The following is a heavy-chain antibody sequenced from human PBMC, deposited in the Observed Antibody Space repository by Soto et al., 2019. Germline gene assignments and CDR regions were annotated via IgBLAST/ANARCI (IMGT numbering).Heavy chain of an antibody. CDR1: GYTFTGYY. CDR2: INPNSGGT. Sequence: ASVKVSCKASGYTFTGYYMHWVRQAPGQGLEWMGWINPNSGGTNYAQKFQGRVTMTTDTSTSTAYMELRSLRSDDTAVYYCARAQRYYYDSSGFYRWDHWGQGTLVTVSS. V-gene: IGHV1-2*02. CDR3: ARAQRYYYDSSGFYRWDH. J-gene: IGHJ4*02. D-gene: IGHD3-22*01.